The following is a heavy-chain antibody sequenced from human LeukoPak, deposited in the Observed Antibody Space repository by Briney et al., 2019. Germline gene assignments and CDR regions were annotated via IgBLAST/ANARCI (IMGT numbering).Heavy chain of an antibody. J-gene: IGHJ4*02. V-gene: IGHV3-66*01. CDR1: GFTFSNYA. D-gene: IGHD1-26*01. Sequence: GGSLRLSCAVSGFTFSNYALSWVRQAPGKGLEWVSVIYSGGSTYYADSVKGRFTISRDNSKNTLYLQMNSLRAEDTAVYCCASLQWELDYWGQGTLVTVSS. CDR2: IYSGGST. CDR3: ASLQWELDY.